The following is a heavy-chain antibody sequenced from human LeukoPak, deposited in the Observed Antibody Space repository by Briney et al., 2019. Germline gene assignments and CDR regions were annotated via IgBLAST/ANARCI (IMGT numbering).Heavy chain of an antibody. CDR1: GFTFSSYG. J-gene: IGHJ3*02. V-gene: IGHV3-30*03. CDR3: ARGGPDDAFDI. CDR2: ISYDGSNK. Sequence: GGSLRLSCAASGFTFSSYGMHWVRQAPGKGLEWVAVISYDGSNKYYADSVKGRFTISRDNSKNTLYLQMNSLRAEDTAVYYCARGGPDDAFDIWGQGTMVTVSS.